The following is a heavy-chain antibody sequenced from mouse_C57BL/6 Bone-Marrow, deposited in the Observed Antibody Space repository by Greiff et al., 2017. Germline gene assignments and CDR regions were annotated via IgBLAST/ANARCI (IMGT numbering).Heavy chain of an antibody. J-gene: IGHJ3*01. Sequence: QVQLQQSGAELAKPGASVKLSCKASGYTFTSYLMHLVKQRPGQGLEWIGYINPSSGYTKYNQKFKDKATLTADKSSSTAYMQLSSLTYEDSAVYYCARSYGYDGAWFAYWGQGTLVTVSA. D-gene: IGHD2-2*01. V-gene: IGHV1-7*01. CDR2: INPSSGYT. CDR1: GYTFTSYL. CDR3: ARSYGYDGAWFAY.